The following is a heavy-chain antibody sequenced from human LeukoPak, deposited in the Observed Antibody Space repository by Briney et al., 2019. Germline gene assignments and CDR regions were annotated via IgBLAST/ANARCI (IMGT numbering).Heavy chain of an antibody. CDR3: ARDLDDSSGYLVSQD. Sequence: ASVKVSCKASGGTFSSYAISWVRQAPGQGLEWMGGIIPTFGTANYAQKFQGRVTITADESTSTAYMELSSLRSEDTAVYYCARDLDDSSGYLVSQDWGQGTMVTVSS. CDR1: GGTFSSYA. J-gene: IGHJ3*01. CDR2: IIPTFGTA. D-gene: IGHD3-22*01. V-gene: IGHV1-69*13.